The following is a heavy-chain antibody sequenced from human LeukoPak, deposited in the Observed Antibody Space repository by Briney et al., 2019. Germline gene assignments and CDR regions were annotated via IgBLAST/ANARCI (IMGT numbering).Heavy chain of an antibody. D-gene: IGHD3-10*01. J-gene: IGHJ4*02. CDR2: ISGSGGST. CDR3: AKGVITMVRGVNGGYFDY. CDR1: GFTFSSYA. Sequence: GGSLRLSCAASGFTFSSYAMSWVRQAPGKGLERVSAISGSGGSTYYADSVKGQFTISRDNSKNTLFLQMNSLRAEDTAVYYCAKGVITMVRGVNGGYFDYWGQGTLVTVSS. V-gene: IGHV3-23*01.